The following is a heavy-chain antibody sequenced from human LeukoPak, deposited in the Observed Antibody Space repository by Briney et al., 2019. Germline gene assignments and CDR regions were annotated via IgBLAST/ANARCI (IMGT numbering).Heavy chain of an antibody. J-gene: IGHJ3*02. CDR1: GYTFTSYA. Sequence: GASVKVSCKASGYTFTSYAMNWVRQAPGQGLEWMGWINTNTGNTTYAQGFTGRFVFSLDTSVSTAYLQISSLKAEDTAVYYCARDYGGGCSGGSCYPDAFDIWGQGTMVTVSS. CDR3: ARDYGGGCSGGSCYPDAFDI. V-gene: IGHV7-4-1*02. CDR2: INTNTGNT. D-gene: IGHD2-15*01.